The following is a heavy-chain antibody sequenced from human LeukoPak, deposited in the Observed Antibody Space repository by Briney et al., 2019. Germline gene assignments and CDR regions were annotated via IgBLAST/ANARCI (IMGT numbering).Heavy chain of an antibody. CDR3: ARGIRTTVTTTFDY. CDR1: GGSFSGYY. J-gene: IGHJ4*02. Sequence: SETLSLTCAVYGGSFSGYYWSWIRQPPGKGLEWIGEINHSGSTNYNPSLKSRVTISVDTSKNQFSLKLSSVTAADTAVYYCARGIRTTVTTTFDYWGQGTLVTVSS. D-gene: IGHD4-11*01. V-gene: IGHV4-34*01. CDR2: INHSGST.